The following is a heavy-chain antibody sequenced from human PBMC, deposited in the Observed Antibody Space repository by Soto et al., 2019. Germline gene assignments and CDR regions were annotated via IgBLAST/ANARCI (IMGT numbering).Heavy chain of an antibody. Sequence: GCLRLSCAASGFTFSSYSMNWVRQAPGRGLEWVSYISSSTVTTYYADSVKGRFTISRDNAKNSLYLQMNSLRDEDTAVYYCATRSLAVAVPCEYWGQGSQFTVSS. CDR1: GFTFSSYS. CDR2: ISSSTVTT. CDR3: ATRSLAVAVPCEY. D-gene: IGHD6-19*01. V-gene: IGHV3-48*02. J-gene: IGHJ4*02.